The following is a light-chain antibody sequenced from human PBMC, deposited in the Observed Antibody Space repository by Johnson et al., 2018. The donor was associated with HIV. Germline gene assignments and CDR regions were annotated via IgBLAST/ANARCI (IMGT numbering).Light chain of an antibody. Sequence: QAVLTQPPSVSAAPGQKVTISCSGSRSNIGNNYVSWYQQLPGTAPKLLIYDNNKRPSGIADRFSASKSGTSATLDITGLQTGDEADYYCGAWDSGLTAHFVFGRVT. V-gene: IGLV1-51*01. CDR2: DNN. J-gene: IGLJ1*01. CDR3: GAWDSGLTAHFV. CDR1: RSNIGNNY.